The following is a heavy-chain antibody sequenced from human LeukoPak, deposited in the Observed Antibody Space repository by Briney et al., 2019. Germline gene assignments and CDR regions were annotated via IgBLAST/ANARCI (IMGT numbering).Heavy chain of an antibody. D-gene: IGHD2-15*01. Sequence: SGPTLVNPTQTLTLTCTFSGFSLRTRKVSVGWIRQPPGKALDWLALIYWDDDKRYSPSLKSRLTITKDTSKNQVVLTMTNMGPVDTATYYCAYRGSLQNYFDYWGQGTLVTVSS. V-gene: IGHV2-5*02. CDR1: GFSLRTRKVS. J-gene: IGHJ4*02. CDR2: IYWDDDK. CDR3: AYRGSLQNYFDY.